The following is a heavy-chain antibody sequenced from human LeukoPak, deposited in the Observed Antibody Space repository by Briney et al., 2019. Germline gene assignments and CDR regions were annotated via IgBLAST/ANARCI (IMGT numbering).Heavy chain of an antibody. CDR1: GFTFSSYA. Sequence: GGSLRLSCAVSGFTFSSYAMSWVRQAPGKGLEWVSAISGSGGSTNYADSVKGRFTISRDNSKNTLYLQMNSLRAKDTAVYYCAKDVTTTVTYNDYWGQGTLVTVSS. CDR3: AKDVTTTVTYNDY. CDR2: ISGSGGST. V-gene: IGHV3-23*01. D-gene: IGHD4-17*01. J-gene: IGHJ4*02.